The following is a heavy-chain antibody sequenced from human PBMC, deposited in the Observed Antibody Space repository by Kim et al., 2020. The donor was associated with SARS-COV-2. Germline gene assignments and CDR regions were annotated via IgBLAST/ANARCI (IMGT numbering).Heavy chain of an antibody. CDR3: ARVLGLGDLNYFDS. V-gene: IGHV1-69*06. J-gene: IGHJ5*01. CDR1: RDTFSYNS. Sequence: SVKVSCKLSRDTFSYNSITWLRLAPGQGLEWVAWRYGVFGTAEYAEKFRGRVTITADKSTTTIYLDLTDLRSDDTAIYYCARVLGLGDLNYFDSWGQGTLVTVSS. CDR2: RYGVFGTA. D-gene: IGHD3-10*01.